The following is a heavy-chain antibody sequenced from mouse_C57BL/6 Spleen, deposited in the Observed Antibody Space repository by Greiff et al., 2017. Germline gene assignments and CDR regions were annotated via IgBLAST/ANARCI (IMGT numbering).Heavy chain of an antibody. J-gene: IGHJ2*01. V-gene: IGHV1-15*01. CDR2: IDPETGGT. CDR1: GYTFTDYE. CDR3: TPLTTVVATEYFDY. D-gene: IGHD1-1*01. Sequence: VQLQESGAELVRPGASVTLSCKASGYTFTDYEMHWVKQTPVHGLEWIGAIDPETGGTAYNQKFKGKAILTADKSSSTAYMELRSLTSEDSAVYYCTPLTTVVATEYFDYWGQGTTLTVSS.